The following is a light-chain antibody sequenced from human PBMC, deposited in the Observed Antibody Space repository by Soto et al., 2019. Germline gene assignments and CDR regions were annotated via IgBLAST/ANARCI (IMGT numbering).Light chain of an antibody. V-gene: IGKV1-5*03. CDR2: KAS. Sequence: DIQMTPSPSSLSASVGDRVTITFRASQGISSWLAWYQQKPGKAPNLLIYKASILESGVPSRFSGSGSGTDFTLTISSLQPDDSATYYCQQYHTFSRTFGQGTKVDIK. CDR3: QQYHTFSRT. J-gene: IGKJ1*01. CDR1: QGISSW.